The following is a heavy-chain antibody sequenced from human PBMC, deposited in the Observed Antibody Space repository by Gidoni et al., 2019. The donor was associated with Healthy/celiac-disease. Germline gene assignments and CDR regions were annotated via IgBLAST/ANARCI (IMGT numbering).Heavy chain of an antibody. Sequence: QAQLVQSGADVKKPGSSVKVSCKASGGTFSSYAISWVRQAPGQGLEWMGGIIPIFGTANYAQKFQGRVTITADESTSTAYMELSSLRSEDTAVYYCARSNDYGDPTNWFDPWGQGTLVTVSS. V-gene: IGHV1-69*01. CDR1: GGTFSSYA. CDR2: IIPIFGTA. J-gene: IGHJ5*02. D-gene: IGHD4-17*01. CDR3: ARSNDYGDPTNWFDP.